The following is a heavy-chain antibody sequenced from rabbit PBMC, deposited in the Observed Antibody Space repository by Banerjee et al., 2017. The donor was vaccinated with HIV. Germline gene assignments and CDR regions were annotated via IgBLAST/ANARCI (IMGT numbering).Heavy chain of an antibody. J-gene: IGHJ4*01. D-gene: IGHD6-1*01. CDR2: IYGDSSGST. Sequence: GLEWIACIYGDSSGSTYYASWAKGRFTISKTSSTTVTLQLNSLTVADTATYFCVREAGYGGYGDGNLWGPGTLVTVS. CDR3: VREAGYGGYGDGNL. V-gene: IGHV1S40*01.